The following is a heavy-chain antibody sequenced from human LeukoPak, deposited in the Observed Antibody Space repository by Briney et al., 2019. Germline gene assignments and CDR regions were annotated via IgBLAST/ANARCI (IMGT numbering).Heavy chain of an antibody. V-gene: IGHV3-74*01. Sequence: GGSLRLSCAASGFTFSSYWMHWVRQAPGKGLVWVSRINSDGSSTSYADSVKGRFTISRDNAKNTLYMQMNSLRAEDTAVYYCAREKDYGDNDAFDIWGRGTMVTVSS. CDR3: AREKDYGDNDAFDI. J-gene: IGHJ3*02. CDR1: GFTFSSYW. D-gene: IGHD4-17*01. CDR2: INSDGSST.